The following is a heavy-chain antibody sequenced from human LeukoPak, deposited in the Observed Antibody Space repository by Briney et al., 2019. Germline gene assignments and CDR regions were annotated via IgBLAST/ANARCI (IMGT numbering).Heavy chain of an antibody. D-gene: IGHD3-3*01. CDR1: GGSISSGGYS. V-gene: IGHV4-30-2*01. Sequence: PSETLSLTCAVSGGSISSGGYSWSWIRQPPGKGLEWIGYIYHSGSTYYNPSLKSRVTISVDKSKNQFSLKLSSVTAADTAVYYCASSYYDFWSGSQHDHRYYYYYYGMDVWGQGTTVTVSS. CDR3: ASSYYDFWSGSQHDHRYYYYYYGMDV. CDR2: IYHSGST. J-gene: IGHJ6*02.